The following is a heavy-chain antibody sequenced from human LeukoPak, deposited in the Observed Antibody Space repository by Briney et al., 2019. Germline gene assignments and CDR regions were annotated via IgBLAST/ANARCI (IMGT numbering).Heavy chain of an antibody. Sequence: AGGSLRLSCAASGFTFSSSWVTWVRQAPGKGLEWVANIKEDGSEKYYVDSVKGRFTISRDNAANSLYLQMGSLRGEDTAVYYCVRSYDYWGQGTLVTVSS. J-gene: IGHJ4*02. CDR3: VRSYDY. V-gene: IGHV3-7*05. CDR2: IKEDGSEK. CDR1: GFTFSSSW.